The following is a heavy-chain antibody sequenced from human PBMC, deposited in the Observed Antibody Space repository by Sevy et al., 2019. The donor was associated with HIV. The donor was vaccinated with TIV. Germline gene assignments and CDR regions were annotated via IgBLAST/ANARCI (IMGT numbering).Heavy chain of an antibody. CDR3: ARDGVMGSY. J-gene: IGHJ4*02. CDR1: AFTFSAHA. Sequence: GGSLRLSCAASAFTFSAHAMHWVRQAPGKGLEWVAVISYDGSSEYYADSVKGRFTISRDNSKNTLYLQMNSLRADDTAVYYCARDGVMGSYWGQGTLVTVSS. CDR2: ISYDGSSE. D-gene: IGHD3-16*01. V-gene: IGHV3-30*03.